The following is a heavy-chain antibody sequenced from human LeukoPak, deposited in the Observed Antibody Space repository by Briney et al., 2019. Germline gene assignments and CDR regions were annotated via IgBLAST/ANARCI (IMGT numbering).Heavy chain of an antibody. CDR1: GGTFSRYT. CDR2: SIPIVGIA. CDR3: ARDRWELDGYRTAAFDY. D-gene: IGHD1-26*01. J-gene: IGHJ4*02. V-gene: IGHV1-69*16. Sequence: ASVKVSCKASGGTFSRYTINWVRQAPGQGLEWMGRSIPIVGIANYAQKFQGRVTITTDESTSTAYMELSSLRSEDTAVYYCARDRWELDGYRTAAFDYWGQGTLVTVSS.